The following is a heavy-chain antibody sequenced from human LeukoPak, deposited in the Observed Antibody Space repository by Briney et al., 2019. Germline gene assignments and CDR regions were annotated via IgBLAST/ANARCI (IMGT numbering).Heavy chain of an antibody. D-gene: IGHD4-17*01. J-gene: IGHJ3*01. CDR1: GFTFSYFA. CDR3: ARDPNGDYVGAFEG. Sequence: GGSLRLSCAASGFTFSYFAMTWDRQVPGKGLEWVSAITSSGDGTFYADSVKGRFTISRDNSKDTLYLQMSGLRVEDTAVYYCARDPNGDYVGAFEGWGQGTKVTVSS. CDR2: ITSSGDGT. V-gene: IGHV3-23*01.